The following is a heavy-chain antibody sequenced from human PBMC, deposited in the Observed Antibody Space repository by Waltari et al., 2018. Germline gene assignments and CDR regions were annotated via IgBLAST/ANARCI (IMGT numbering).Heavy chain of an antibody. Sequence: QLQLQESGPTLVQSSETLSLTCSVSGVSIRRSSYYWGWIRQCPGKGLEWIGSIYYSGTTYYNPTLESRVTISGDTSKIQFSLKLSSVTAADTAVYYCVRHWKRNGYRFDPWGQGTLVTVSS. CDR1: GVSIRRSSYY. CDR3: VRHWKRNGYRFDP. D-gene: IGHD5-12*01. CDR2: IYYSGTT. V-gene: IGHV4-39*01. J-gene: IGHJ5*02.